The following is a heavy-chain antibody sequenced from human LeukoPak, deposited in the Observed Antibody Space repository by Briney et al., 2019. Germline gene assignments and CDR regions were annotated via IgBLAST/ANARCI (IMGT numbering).Heavy chain of an antibody. J-gene: IGHJ4*02. D-gene: IGHD3-3*01. V-gene: IGHV4-30-4*08. CDR1: GGSISSGNYY. Sequence: SETLSLTCSVSGGSISSGNYYWSWIRQHPGTGLEWIGYIYNSGTTSYNPSLKSRVIISVDTSKNQFSLKLSSVTAADTAVYYCARHSNYDFWSGYHEEGYYFDYWGQGTLVTVSS. CDR3: ARHSNYDFWSGYHEEGYYFDY. CDR2: IYNSGTT.